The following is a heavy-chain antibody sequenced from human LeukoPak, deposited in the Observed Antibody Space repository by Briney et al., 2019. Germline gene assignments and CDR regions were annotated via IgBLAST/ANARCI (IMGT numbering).Heavy chain of an antibody. Sequence: SETLSLTCTVSGGSISSYYWSWIRQPPGKGLEWIGYIYYSGSTNYNPSLKSRVTISVDTSKNQFSLKLSSVTAADTAVYYCARGRIAAAGRSYWYFDLWGRGTLVTVSS. CDR2: IYYSGST. D-gene: IGHD6-13*01. CDR3: ARGRIAAAGRSYWYFDL. CDR1: GGSISSYY. J-gene: IGHJ2*01. V-gene: IGHV4-59*01.